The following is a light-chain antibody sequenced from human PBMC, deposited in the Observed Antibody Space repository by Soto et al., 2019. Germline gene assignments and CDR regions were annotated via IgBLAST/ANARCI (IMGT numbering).Light chain of an antibody. V-gene: IGKV3-15*01. CDR3: QQYDNWPRT. CDR2: GAS. Sequence: EIVMTQSPATLSVSPGERATLSCRASQSVSSNLAWYQQKPGQAPRLLIYGASTRATGIPARFSGSGSGTEFTLTFSSLEPEDFAVYYCQQYDNWPRTFGQGTKLEIK. CDR1: QSVSSN. J-gene: IGKJ2*01.